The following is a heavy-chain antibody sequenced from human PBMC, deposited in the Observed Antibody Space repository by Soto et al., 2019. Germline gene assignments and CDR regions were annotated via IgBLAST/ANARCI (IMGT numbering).Heavy chain of an antibody. V-gene: IGHV3-23*01. D-gene: IGHD6-19*01. Sequence: PGGSLRLSCAASGFTFSSYAMSWVRQAPGKGLEWVSAISGSGGSTYYADSVKGRFTISRDNSKNTLYLQMNSLRAEDTAVYYCAGGLHTIAVAGVYGTDYWGQGALVTVSS. CDR1: GFTFSSYA. CDR3: AGGLHTIAVAGVYGTDY. J-gene: IGHJ4*02. CDR2: ISGSGGST.